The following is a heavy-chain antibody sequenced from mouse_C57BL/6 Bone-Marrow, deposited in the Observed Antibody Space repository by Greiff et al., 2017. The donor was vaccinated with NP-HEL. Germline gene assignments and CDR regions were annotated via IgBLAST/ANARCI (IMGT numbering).Heavy chain of an antibody. CDR2: ISDGGSYT. CDR1: GFTFSSYA. CDR3: ARGNWDWFAY. J-gene: IGHJ3*01. D-gene: IGHD4-1*01. V-gene: IGHV5-4*03. Sequence: EVKVEESGGGLVKPGGSLKLSCAASGFTFSSYAMSWVRQTPEKRLEWVATISDGGSYTYYPDNVKGRFTISRDNAKNNLYLQMSHLKSEDTAMYYCARGNWDWFAYWGQGTLVTVSA.